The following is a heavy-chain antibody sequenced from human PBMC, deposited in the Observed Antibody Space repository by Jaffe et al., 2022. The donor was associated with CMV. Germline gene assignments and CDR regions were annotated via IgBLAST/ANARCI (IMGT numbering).Heavy chain of an antibody. CDR1: GFTFSSYA. V-gene: IGHV3-23*04. D-gene: IGHD3-22*01. CDR3: AKGSFGSSGYYGMADY. Sequence: EVQLVESGGGLVQPGGSLRLSCAASGFTFSSYAMSWVRQAPGKGLEWVSAISGSGGSTYYADSVKGRFTISRDNSKNTLYLQMNSLRAEDTAVYYCAKGSFGSSGYYGMADYWGQGTLVTVSS. J-gene: IGHJ4*02. CDR2: ISGSGGST.